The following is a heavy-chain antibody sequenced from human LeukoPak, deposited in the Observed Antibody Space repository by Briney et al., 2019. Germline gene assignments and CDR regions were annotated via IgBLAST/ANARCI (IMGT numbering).Heavy chain of an antibody. CDR3: AREAARWRNWFDP. D-gene: IGHD6-6*01. CDR2: INPNSGGT. J-gene: IGHJ5*02. V-gene: IGHV1-2*02. CDR1: GYTFTGYY. Sequence: ASVKVSCKASGYTFTGYYMHWVRQAPGQGLEWMGWINPNSGGTNYAQKFQGRVTMTRDTSISTAYMELSRLRSDDTAVYYCAREAARWRNWFDPWGQGTLVTVSS.